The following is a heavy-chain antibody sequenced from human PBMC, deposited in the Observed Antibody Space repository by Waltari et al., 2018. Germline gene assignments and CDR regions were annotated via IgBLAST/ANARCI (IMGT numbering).Heavy chain of an antibody. V-gene: IGHV3-30*18. CDR2: IWYDGRNK. D-gene: IGHD6-19*01. Sequence: QVQLVESGGGVVQPGRSLRLSCAASGFTFSSYGMHWVRQAPGKGLEWVAVIWYDGRNKYYADSVKCRFTISRDNSKNTLYLQMNSLRAEDTAMYYCAKSSGWYSDAEYFQHWGQGTLVTVSS. CDR3: AKSSGWYSDAEYFQH. J-gene: IGHJ1*01. CDR1: GFTFSSYG.